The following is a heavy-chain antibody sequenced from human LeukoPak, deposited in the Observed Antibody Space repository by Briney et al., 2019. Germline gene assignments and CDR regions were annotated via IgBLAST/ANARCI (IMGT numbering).Heavy chain of an antibody. CDR2: IYYSGNT. J-gene: IGHJ4*02. CDR1: GGSISSYY. CDR3: ARAGASAEFDY. V-gene: IGHV4-59*07. Sequence: PSDTLSLTCTVSGGSISSYYWSWIRQPPGKGLEWIGYIYYSGNTNYNPSLKSRVTISLDTSKNQFSRYPSSVTTADTAVYYCARAGASAEFDYWGQGTLVTVSS.